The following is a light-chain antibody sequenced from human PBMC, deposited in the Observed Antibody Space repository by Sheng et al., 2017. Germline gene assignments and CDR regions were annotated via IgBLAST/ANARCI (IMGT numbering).Light chain of an antibody. V-gene: IGKV1-17*01. J-gene: IGKJ1*01. CDR3: LQHSTYPWT. CDR1: QGIGNS. Sequence: DIQMTQSPASLSASVGDRVTITCRASQGIGNSLAWYQQKPGKAPKLLIYAASSLQSGVPSKFSGSGSGTEFTLTISSLQPEDFATYYCLQHSTYPWTFGQGTKVEVK. CDR2: AAS.